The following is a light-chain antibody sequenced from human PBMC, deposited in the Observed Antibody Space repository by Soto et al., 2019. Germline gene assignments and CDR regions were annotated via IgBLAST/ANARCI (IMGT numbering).Light chain of an antibody. CDR3: LQDYNYPRT. Sequence: IQMTQSPSSLSASVGDRVTITCRASQAIRDDLAWYHQKPGKAPNLLIYAASNLQGGVPSRFSGSGSGTDFTVTISSLQPEDFATYYCLQDYNYPRTFGQGTKVDI. CDR2: AAS. CDR1: QAIRDD. V-gene: IGKV1-6*01. J-gene: IGKJ1*01.